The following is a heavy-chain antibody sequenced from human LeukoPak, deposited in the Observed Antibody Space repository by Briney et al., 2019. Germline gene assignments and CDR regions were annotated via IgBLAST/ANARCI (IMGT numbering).Heavy chain of an antibody. CDR2: IYSGGGT. J-gene: IGHJ4*02. Sequence: QPGGSLRLSCAASGFTVSNTYMSWVRQAPGKGLEWVSLIYSGGGTYYADSVKGRFTISRDNSKNTLYLQMNSLRAEDTAVYYCAKDRLQLVQYYFDYWGQGTLVTVSS. CDR1: GFTVSNTY. CDR3: AKDRLQLVQYYFDY. V-gene: IGHV3-53*01. D-gene: IGHD6-6*01.